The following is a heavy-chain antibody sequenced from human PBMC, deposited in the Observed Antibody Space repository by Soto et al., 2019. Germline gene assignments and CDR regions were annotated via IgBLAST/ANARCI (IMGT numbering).Heavy chain of an antibody. D-gene: IGHD1-1*01. J-gene: IGHJ4*02. CDR1: GGTFRSYV. V-gene: IGHV1-69*12. CDR2: IIPMYGTT. Sequence: QVQLVQSGAEVKKRGSSVKVSCKASGGTFRSYVTSWVRQSPGQGREWLGGIIPMYGTTYYSQTFQGRVTISADEATSTALMELSSLISDDTAVYYCARIGTIDWIDDYWGQGTLVTVSA. CDR3: ARIGTIDWIDDY.